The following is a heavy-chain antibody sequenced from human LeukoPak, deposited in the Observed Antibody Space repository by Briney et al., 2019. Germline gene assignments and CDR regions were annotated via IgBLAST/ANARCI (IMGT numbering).Heavy chain of an antibody. CDR2: FDPENVET. CDR3: ATPPASYDSSGYWFDN. J-gene: IGHJ4*02. V-gene: IGHV1-24*01. CDR1: GSTLKEFS. Sequence: VKVSCKISGSTLKEFSMHWVRQAPGKGLEWMGGFDPENVETVYPQKLQDRVSMAEDRSTDTAYMELSSLTSDDTAVYYCATPPASYDSSGYWFDNWGQGTLVTVSS. D-gene: IGHD3-22*01.